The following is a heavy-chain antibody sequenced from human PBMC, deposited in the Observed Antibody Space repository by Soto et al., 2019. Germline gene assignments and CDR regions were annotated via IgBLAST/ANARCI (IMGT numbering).Heavy chain of an antibody. CDR1: GGSINSGAYH. Sequence: QVQLQESGPRLVKPSQDLSLTCTVYGGSINSGAYHWRWVRQHPGKGLEWIGAISYRGTTYSNPSLQSRMTMSVDPSKTQLSLKLSSVTAADTAVYYCARMSATGARWFDPWGPGTLVTVSS. CDR2: ISYRGTT. CDR3: ARMSATGARWFDP. D-gene: IGHD1-1*01. V-gene: IGHV4-31*03. J-gene: IGHJ5*02.